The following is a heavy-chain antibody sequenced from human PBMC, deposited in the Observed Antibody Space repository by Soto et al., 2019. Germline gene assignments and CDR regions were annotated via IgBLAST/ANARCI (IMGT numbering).Heavy chain of an antibody. D-gene: IGHD3-16*01. J-gene: IGHJ4*02. CDR2: IHGTRSII. Sequence: EVQLVESGGGLVQPGGSLTLSCAVSGFTFSSHAMNWVRQAPGKGLEWVAYIHGTRSIIYYADSVKGRFTISRDNDKNSLYLQMDSLRDEDTALYYCARDARNADYDYWGQGTLVTVSS. V-gene: IGHV3-48*02. CDR1: GFTFSSHA. CDR3: ARDARNADYDY.